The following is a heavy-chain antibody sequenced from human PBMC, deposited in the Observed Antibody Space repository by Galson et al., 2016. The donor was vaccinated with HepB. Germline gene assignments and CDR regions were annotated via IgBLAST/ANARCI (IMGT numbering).Heavy chain of an antibody. J-gene: IGHJ2*01. D-gene: IGHD3-3*01. CDR2: IFYRGST. Sequence: TLSLTCTVSGASVSNGRYYWSWIRQHPGRGLELIGYIFYRGSTSYNPSLNSRVSMSVDTTRDQFSLTLTSVTAADTAVYYCARDGGFGDWYFDLWGRGTLVSVSS. CDR3: ARDGGFGDWYFDL. V-gene: IGHV4-31*03. CDR1: GASVSNGRYY.